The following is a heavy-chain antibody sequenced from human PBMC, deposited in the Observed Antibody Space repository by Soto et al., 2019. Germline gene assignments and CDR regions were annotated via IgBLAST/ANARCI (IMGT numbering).Heavy chain of an antibody. CDR1: GFTFSSYA. V-gene: IGHV3-23*01. CDR3: AKDRYCSSTSCYGGSYYYYYYGMDV. CDR2: ISGSGGST. D-gene: IGHD2-2*01. J-gene: IGHJ6*02. Sequence: EVQLLESGGGLVQPGGSLRLSCAASGFTFSSYAMSWVRQAPGKGLEWVSAISGSGGSTYYDDSVKGRFTISRDNSKNTLYLQMNSLRAEDTAVYYCAKDRYCSSTSCYGGSYYYYYYGMDVWGQGTTVTVSS.